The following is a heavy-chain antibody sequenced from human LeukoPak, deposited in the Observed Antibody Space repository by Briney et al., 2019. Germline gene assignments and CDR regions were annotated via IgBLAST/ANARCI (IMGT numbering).Heavy chain of an antibody. CDR2: IKQDGREK. CDR1: GFTFSSYW. CDR3: ARVEDYDILTGFDY. J-gene: IGHJ4*02. Sequence: GGSLRLSCAASGFTFSSYWMSWVRQAPGKGLEWVANIKQDGREKYYVDSVKGRFTISRDSAKNSLYVQMNSLRAEDTAVYYCARVEDYDILTGFDYWGQGTLVTVSS. V-gene: IGHV3-7*01. D-gene: IGHD3-9*01.